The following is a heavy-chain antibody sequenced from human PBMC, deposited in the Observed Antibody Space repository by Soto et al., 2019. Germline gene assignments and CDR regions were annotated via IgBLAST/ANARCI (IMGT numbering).Heavy chain of an antibody. D-gene: IGHD1-1*01. CDR1: GYTFTGYY. CDR3: ATRTAPYYYAMNL. J-gene: IGHJ6*02. V-gene: IGHV1-2*02. CDR2: INPNSGGT. Sequence: ASVKVSCKASGYTFTGYYMHWVRQAPGQGLEWMGWINPNSGGTNYAQKFQGRVTMTRDTSISTAYMELSRLRSDDTAVYYCATRTAPYYYAMNLWGQGTTVTVSS.